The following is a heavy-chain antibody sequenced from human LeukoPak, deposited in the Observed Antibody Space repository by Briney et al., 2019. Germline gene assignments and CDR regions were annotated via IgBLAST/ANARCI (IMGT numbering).Heavy chain of an antibody. CDR1: GGSISSGGYY. CDR2: IYYSGST. V-gene: IGHV4-31*03. J-gene: IGHJ4*02. CDR3: ARYGGDSRCFDY. Sequence: PSETLSLTCTVSGGSISSGGYYWSWIRQHPGKGLEWIGYIYYSGSTYYNPSLKSRVTISVDTSKNQFSLKLSSVTAADTAVYYCARYGGDSRCFDYWGQGTLVTVSS. D-gene: IGHD4-23*01.